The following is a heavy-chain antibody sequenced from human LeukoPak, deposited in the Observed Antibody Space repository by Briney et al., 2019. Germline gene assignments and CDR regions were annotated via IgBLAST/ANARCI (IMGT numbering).Heavy chain of an antibody. J-gene: IGHJ6*02. Sequence: SGTLSLTCAVYGGSFSGYYWSWIRQPPGKGLEWIGEINHSGSTNYNPSLKSRVTISVDTSKNQFSLKLSSVTAADTAVYYCAGFYYYYGMDVWGQGTTVTVSS. V-gene: IGHV4-34*01. CDR3: AGFYYYYGMDV. CDR1: GGSFSGYY. CDR2: INHSGST.